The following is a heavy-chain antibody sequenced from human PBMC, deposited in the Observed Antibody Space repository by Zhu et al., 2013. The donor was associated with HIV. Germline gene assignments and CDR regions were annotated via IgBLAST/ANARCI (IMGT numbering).Heavy chain of an antibody. J-gene: IGHJ5*02. V-gene: IGHV1-58*01. D-gene: IGHD3-3*01. CDR2: IVVGSGNT. Sequence: QLVQSGPEVKKPGTSVKVSCKASGFTFTSSAVQWVRQARGQRLEWIGWIVVGSGNTNYAQKFQERVTITRNTSISTAYMELSNLRSEDTAVYYCARGRTFGVGRLNWFDPWGQGTLVTVSS. CDR3: ARGRTFGVGRLNWFDP. CDR1: GFTFTSSA.